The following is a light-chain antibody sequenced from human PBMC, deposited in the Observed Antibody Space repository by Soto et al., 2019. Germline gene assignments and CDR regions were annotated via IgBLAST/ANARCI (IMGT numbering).Light chain of an antibody. CDR1: QSVSSSY. J-gene: IGKJ5*01. V-gene: IGKV3-20*01. CDR2: GAS. CDR3: QQFGGSPIT. Sequence: ELVLTQSPGTLSLSPWERATLSCRASQSVSSSYLAWYQQKPGQAPRLLIYGASSRATGIPDRFSGSGSGTDFTLTISRLEPEDFAVYYCQQFGGSPITFGQGTRLEIK.